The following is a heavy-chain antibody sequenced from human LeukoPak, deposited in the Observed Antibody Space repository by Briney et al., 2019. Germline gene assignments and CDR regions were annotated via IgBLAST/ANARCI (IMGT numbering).Heavy chain of an antibody. CDR3: AKVLRGGYSGYDFDY. CDR2: ISGSGGST. D-gene: IGHD5-12*01. J-gene: IGHJ4*02. CDR1: GFTFSSYA. Sequence: AGGSLRLSCAASGFTFSSYAMSWVRQAPGKGLEWVSAISGSGGSTYYADSVKGRFTISRDNSKNTLYLQMNSLRAEDTAVYYCAKVLRGGYSGYDFDYWGQGTLVTVSS. V-gene: IGHV3-23*01.